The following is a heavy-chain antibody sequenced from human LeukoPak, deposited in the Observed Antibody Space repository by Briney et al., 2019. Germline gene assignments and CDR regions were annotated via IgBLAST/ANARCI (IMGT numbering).Heavy chain of an antibody. D-gene: IGHD3-10*01. CDR2: ISPNSGGT. Sequence: ASVKVSCKTSGYTFTDYNIHWVRQAPGQGLEWMGWISPNSGGTNYAQRVQGMVTMTRDTSISTAYMDLSSLKSDDTATYYCSVWFGELSHWGQGTLVTVSS. J-gene: IGHJ4*02. V-gene: IGHV1-2*02. CDR1: GYTFTDYN. CDR3: SVWFGELSH.